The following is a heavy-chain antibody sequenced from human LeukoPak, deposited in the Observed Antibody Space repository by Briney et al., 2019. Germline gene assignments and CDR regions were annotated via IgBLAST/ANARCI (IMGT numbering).Heavy chain of an antibody. CDR1: GYTFPDFG. J-gene: IGHJ4*02. Sequence: GASVKVSCKTSGYTFPDFGIYWVRQAPGQGLEWVGWISPDNGDKKFAQSFQGRVILATDTSTRTVYMELTNLRSDDTAVYFCARSRREIWGQGTLVTVSS. CDR2: ISPDNGDK. V-gene: IGHV1-18*01. CDR3: ARSRREI.